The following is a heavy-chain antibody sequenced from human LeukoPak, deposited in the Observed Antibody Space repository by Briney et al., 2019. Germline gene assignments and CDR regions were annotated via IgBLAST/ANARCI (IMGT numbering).Heavy chain of an antibody. Sequence: GRSLRLSCAASGFTFSSYAMHWVRQAPGKGLGWVAVISYDGSNKYYADSVKGRFTISRDNSKNTLYLQMNSLRAEDTAVYYCAKHIVVVTGKSDYWGQGTLVTVSS. D-gene: IGHD2-21*02. CDR3: AKHIVVVTGKSDY. V-gene: IGHV3-30-3*02. CDR2: ISYDGSNK. CDR1: GFTFSSYA. J-gene: IGHJ4*02.